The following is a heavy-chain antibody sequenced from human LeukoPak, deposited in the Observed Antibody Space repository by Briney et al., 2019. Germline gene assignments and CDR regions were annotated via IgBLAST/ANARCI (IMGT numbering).Heavy chain of an antibody. D-gene: IGHD2-15*01. CDR3: ASMGTDIVVVVAAPYWYFDL. J-gene: IGHJ2*01. V-gene: IGHV3-11*01. CDR1: GFTFSDYY. CDR2: ISSSGSTI. Sequence: GGSLRLSCAASGFTFSDYYMSWIRQAPGKGLEWVSYISSSGSTIYYADSVKGRFTISRDNAKNSLYLQMNSLRAEDTAVYYCASMGTDIVVVVAAPYWYFDLWGRGTLVTVSS.